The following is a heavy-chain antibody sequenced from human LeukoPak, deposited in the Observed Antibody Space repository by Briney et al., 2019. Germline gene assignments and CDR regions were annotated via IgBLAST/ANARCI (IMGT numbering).Heavy chain of an antibody. CDR3: AKEGGYSFINAFDY. D-gene: IGHD5-18*01. J-gene: IGHJ4*02. V-gene: IGHV3-43D*04. Sequence: PGGSLRLSCAASGFTFDDYAMHWVRQAPGKGLEWVSLISWDGGSTYYADSVKGRFTISRDNSKNSLYLQMNSLRAEDTALYYCAKEGGYSFINAFDYWGQGTLVTVSS. CDR2: ISWDGGST. CDR1: GFTFDDYA.